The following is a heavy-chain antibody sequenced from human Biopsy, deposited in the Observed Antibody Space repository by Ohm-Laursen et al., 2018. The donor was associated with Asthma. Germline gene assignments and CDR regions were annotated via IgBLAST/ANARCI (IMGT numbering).Heavy chain of an antibody. Sequence: GTLSLTWAHRGSFRGYVWTWIRQPPGKGLEWIGEIPQGGATTFNPSLKSRVTISIDPSKSQLSLRLTSMTAADTAVYYCASGPQWSGLDVWGQGTTVTVSS. CDR2: IPQGGAT. J-gene: IGHJ6*02. CDR3: ASGPQWSGLDV. V-gene: IGHV4-34*01. CDR1: RGSFRGYV. D-gene: IGHD2-8*01.